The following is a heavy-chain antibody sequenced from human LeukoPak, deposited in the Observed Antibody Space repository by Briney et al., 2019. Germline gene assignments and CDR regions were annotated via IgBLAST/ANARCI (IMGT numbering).Heavy chain of an antibody. Sequence: SETLSLTCAVYGGSFSGYYWSWIRQPPGKGLEWIGEINHSGSTNYNPSLKSRVTISVDTSKNQFSLKLSSVTAADTAVYYCARGGGAYYMDVWGKGTTVTVSS. D-gene: IGHD3-10*01. CDR1: GGSFSGYY. V-gene: IGHV4-34*01. CDR3: ARGGGAYYMDV. J-gene: IGHJ6*03. CDR2: INHSGST.